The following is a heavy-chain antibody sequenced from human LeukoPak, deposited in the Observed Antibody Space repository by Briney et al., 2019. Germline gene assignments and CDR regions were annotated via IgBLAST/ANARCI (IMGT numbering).Heavy chain of an antibody. CDR2: ISSSSTTI. V-gene: IGHV3-48*04. CDR3: ARVKQQLTLYYYYYMDV. Sequence: PGGSLRLSCAASGFTFSNYDMNWVRQAPGKGLEWVSYISSSSTTIYYVDSVKGRFTISRDNAKNSLYLQMSSLRAEDTAVYYCARVKQQLTLYYYYYMDVWGKGTTVTVSS. D-gene: IGHD6-13*01. CDR1: GFTFSNYD. J-gene: IGHJ6*03.